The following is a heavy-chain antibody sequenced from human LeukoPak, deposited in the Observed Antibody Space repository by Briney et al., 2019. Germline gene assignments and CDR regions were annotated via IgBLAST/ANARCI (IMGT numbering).Heavy chain of an antibody. CDR1: GGSFSGYY. CDR3: ARVGRIGSGYYYYYYMDV. V-gene: IGHV4-34*01. J-gene: IGHJ6*03. CDR2: INHSVST. Sequence: SETLSLTCAVYGGSFSGYYWSWIRQPPGKGLEWIGEINHSVSTNYNPSLKSRVTISVDTSKNQFSLKLSSVTAADTAVYYCARVGRIGSGYYYYYYMDVWGKGTTVTVSS. D-gene: IGHD1-26*01.